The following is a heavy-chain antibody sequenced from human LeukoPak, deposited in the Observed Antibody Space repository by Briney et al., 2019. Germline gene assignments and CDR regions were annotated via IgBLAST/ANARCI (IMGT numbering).Heavy chain of an antibody. CDR1: GYTFTGYY. D-gene: IGHD4-23*01. CDR3: ARNKNDYGGYSAFDI. CDR2: INPNSGGT. Sequence: GAPVKRSPTTSGYTFTGYYRLWVRQAPGQGLEWMGWINPNSGGTNYAQKFQGRVTMTRDTSISTAYMELSRLRSDDTAVYYCARNKNDYGGYSAFDIWGQG. J-gene: IGHJ3*02. V-gene: IGHV1-2*02.